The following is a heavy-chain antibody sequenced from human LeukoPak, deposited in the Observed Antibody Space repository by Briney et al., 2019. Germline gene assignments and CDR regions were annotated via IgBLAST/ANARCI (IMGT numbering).Heavy chain of an antibody. CDR2: IKRLSEGGTT. D-gene: IGHD3-22*01. V-gene: IGHV3-15*01. J-gene: IGHJ4*02. CDR3: STDYYASGGQEYHFDY. CDR1: GFTFSDGW. Sequence: GGSLRLSCAASGFTFSDGWMSWVRQAPGEGLEWVARIKRLSEGGTTDYAAPVKGRFIISRDDSQSTLYLHMGNLKTEDTAVYYCSTDYYASGGQEYHFDYWGQGTLVAVSS.